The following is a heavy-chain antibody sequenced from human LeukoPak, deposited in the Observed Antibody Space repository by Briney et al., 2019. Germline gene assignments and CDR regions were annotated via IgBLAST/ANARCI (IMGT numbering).Heavy chain of an antibody. V-gene: IGHV3-21*01. Sequence: GGSLRLSCAASGFTFSSYSMNWVRQAPGKGLEWVSSISSSSSYIYYADSVKGRFTISRDSAKNSLYLQMNSLRAEDTAVYYCARDQATRDAFDIWGQGTMVTVSS. CDR2: ISSSSSYI. J-gene: IGHJ3*02. CDR1: GFTFSSYS. D-gene: IGHD5-24*01. CDR3: ARDQATRDAFDI.